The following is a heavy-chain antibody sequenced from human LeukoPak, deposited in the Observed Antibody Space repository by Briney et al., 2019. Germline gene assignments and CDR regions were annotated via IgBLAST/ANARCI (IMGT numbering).Heavy chain of an antibody. V-gene: IGHV3-74*01. Sequence: GGSLRLSCAASGFTFSSYWMHWVRHAPGKGLVWVSRINSDGSSTSYADSVKGRFTISRDNAKNTLYLQMNSLRAEDTAVYYCARDYYDILTGYYNSAPPDYWGQGTLVTVSS. CDR1: GFTFSSYW. CDR3: ARDYYDILTGYYNSAPPDY. J-gene: IGHJ4*02. D-gene: IGHD3-9*01. CDR2: INSDGSST.